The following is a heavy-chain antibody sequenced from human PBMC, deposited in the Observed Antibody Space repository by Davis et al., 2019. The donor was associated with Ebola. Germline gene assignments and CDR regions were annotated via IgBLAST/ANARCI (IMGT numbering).Heavy chain of an antibody. CDR1: GYTFTSYY. Sequence: AASVKVSCKASGYTFTSYYMHWVRQAPGQGLEWMGIINPSGDSTSYAQKFQGRVTMTRDTSTSTVYMELSSLRSEDTAVYYCARDLNIVVQPSNVEWGMDVWGQGTTVTVSS. J-gene: IGHJ6*02. CDR3: ARDLNIVVQPSNVEWGMDV. CDR2: INPSGDST. V-gene: IGHV1-46*01. D-gene: IGHD2-21*01.